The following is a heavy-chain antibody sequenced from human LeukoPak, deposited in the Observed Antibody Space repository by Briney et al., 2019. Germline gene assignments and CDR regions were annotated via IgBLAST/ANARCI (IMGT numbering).Heavy chain of an antibody. V-gene: IGHV4-59*01. CDR1: GGSISSYY. CDR2: IYYSGST. Sequence: SEXLSLTCTVSGGSISSYYWSWLRQPPGKGLERIGYIYYSGSTNYNPSLTSRVTISVDTSKNQFSLKLSSVTAADTAVYYCARGGSFNYYYYYMDVWGKGTTVTVPS. J-gene: IGHJ6*03. CDR3: ARGGSFNYYYYYMDV. D-gene: IGHD3-16*01.